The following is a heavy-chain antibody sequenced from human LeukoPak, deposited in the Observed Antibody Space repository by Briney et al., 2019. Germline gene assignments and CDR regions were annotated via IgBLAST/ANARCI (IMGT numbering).Heavy chain of an antibody. J-gene: IGHJ3*02. CDR1: GFTVSSNY. CDR2: IYSGGTT. Sequence: GGSLRLSCAASGFTVSSNYMSWVRQAPGKGLEWISVIYSGGTTYYAYSVKGRFTISRDNSNNTLYLQMHSLRAEDTAVYYCARGPVTKFEIWGQGTILTVSS. V-gene: IGHV3-53*01. D-gene: IGHD4-17*01. CDR3: ARGPVTKFEI.